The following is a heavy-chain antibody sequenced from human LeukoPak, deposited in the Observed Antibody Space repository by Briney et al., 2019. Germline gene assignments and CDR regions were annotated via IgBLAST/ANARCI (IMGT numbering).Heavy chain of an antibody. Sequence: PGRSLRLSCAASGFTFSSYGMHWVRQAPGKGLEWVAVISYDGSNKYYADSVKGRFTISRDNSKNTLYLQMNSLRAEDTAVYYCARGLYYDFWSGLGTSSFYHMDVWGKGTTVTVSS. CDR3: ARGLYYDFWSGLGTSSFYHMDV. D-gene: IGHD3-3*01. CDR1: GFTFSSYG. CDR2: ISYDGSNK. J-gene: IGHJ6*03. V-gene: IGHV3-30*03.